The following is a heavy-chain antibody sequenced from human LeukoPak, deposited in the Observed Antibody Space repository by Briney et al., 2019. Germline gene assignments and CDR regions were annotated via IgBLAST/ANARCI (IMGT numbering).Heavy chain of an antibody. V-gene: IGHV4-38-2*02. J-gene: IGHJ4*02. D-gene: IGHD2-15*01. CDR3: AREGDEFGSGEGYYFDY. CDR2: IYHSGST. CDR1: GYSISSGYY. Sequence: SETLSLTCTVSGYSISSGYYWGWIRQPPGKGLEWIGSIYHSGSTYYNPSLKSRVTISVDTSKNQFSLKLSSVTAADTAVYYCAREGDEFGSGEGYYFDYWGQGTLVTVSS.